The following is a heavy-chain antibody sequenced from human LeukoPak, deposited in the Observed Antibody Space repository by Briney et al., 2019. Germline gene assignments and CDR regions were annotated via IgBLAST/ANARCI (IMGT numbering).Heavy chain of an antibody. J-gene: IGHJ4*02. D-gene: IGHD3-10*01. CDR2: TTGSSGDT. Sequence: GGTLRLSCAASGFTFSDYALSWVRQTPGKGLEWVAATTGSSGDTYHADSVKGRFAISRDNSKNTLYLQMNSLRAEDTAVYYCARVTYGSRTYGAFDYWGQGTLVTVSS. CDR3: ARVTYGSRTYGAFDY. V-gene: IGHV3-23*01. CDR1: GFTFSDYA.